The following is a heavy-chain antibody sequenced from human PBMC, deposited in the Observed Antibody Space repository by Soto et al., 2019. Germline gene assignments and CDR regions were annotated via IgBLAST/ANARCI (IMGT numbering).Heavy chain of an antibody. V-gene: IGHV1-18*01. CDR1: GYTFTSYG. J-gene: IGHJ6*03. D-gene: IGHD2-15*01. Sequence: ASVKVSCKASGYTFTSYGISWVRQAPGQGLEWMGWISAYNGNTNYAQKLQGRVTMTTDTSTSTAYMELRSLRSDDTAVYYCARGIVVVVAAHYYYYMDVWGQGTTVTVSS. CDR2: ISAYNGNT. CDR3: ARGIVVVVAAHYYYYMDV.